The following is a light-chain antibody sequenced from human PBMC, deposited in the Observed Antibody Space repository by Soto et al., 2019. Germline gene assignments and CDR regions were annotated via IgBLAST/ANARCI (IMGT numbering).Light chain of an antibody. J-gene: IGKJ5*01. Sequence: LIDSLATLSFIPVEKPTISCRASQSVSSYSAWYQQKPGQAPRLLIYDASNRATGIPARFSGSGSGTDFTLTISSLEPEDFAVYCCQQRSNWPISLGQGTRLEIK. CDR3: QQRSNWPIS. V-gene: IGKV3-11*01. CDR2: DAS. CDR1: QSVSSY.